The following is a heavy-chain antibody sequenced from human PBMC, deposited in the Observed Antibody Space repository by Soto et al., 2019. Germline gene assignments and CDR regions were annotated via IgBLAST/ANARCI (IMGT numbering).Heavy chain of an antibody. Sequence: QVQLHVSGPGLVKPSETLSLTCSISGDSINGYYWSWIRQPPGKALEWIGYIYFSGSTHYSPSLSSRVTMSIDTSKKEFSLRLTSVTAADTAVYYCARSFGTPGSNIDYWGQGTLVRVSS. CDR2: IYFSGST. J-gene: IGHJ4*02. CDR3: ARSFGTPGSNIDY. V-gene: IGHV4-59*01. D-gene: IGHD3-10*01. CDR1: GDSINGYY.